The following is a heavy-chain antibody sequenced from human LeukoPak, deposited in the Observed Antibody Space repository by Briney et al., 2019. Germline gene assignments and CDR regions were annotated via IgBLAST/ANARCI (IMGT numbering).Heavy chain of an antibody. J-gene: IGHJ4*02. D-gene: IGHD3-16*01. V-gene: IGHV3-7*01. CDR3: SRDSWGSGY. Sequence: GGSLRLSCAASGFTVSSNYMNWVRQAPGKGLEWVANIRQDGSEKYYVDSVKGRFTISRDNTKDSLYLQMNSLRVEDTAVYYCSRDSWGSGYWGQGTLVTVSS. CDR1: GFTVSSNY. CDR2: IRQDGSEK.